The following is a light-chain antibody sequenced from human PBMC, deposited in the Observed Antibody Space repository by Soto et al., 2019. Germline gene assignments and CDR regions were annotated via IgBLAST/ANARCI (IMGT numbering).Light chain of an antibody. J-gene: IGLJ1*01. CDR2: AVS. Sequence: QSVLTQPASVSGSPGQSITISCTGTSSDVGGYNYVSWYQQHPGKAPKLMIYAVSNWPSGVSNRFSGSKSGNTASLTISGLQAEDEADYSCSSYTSSSTLGFGTGTKLTVL. V-gene: IGLV2-14*01. CDR3: SSYTSSSTLG. CDR1: SSDVGGYNY.